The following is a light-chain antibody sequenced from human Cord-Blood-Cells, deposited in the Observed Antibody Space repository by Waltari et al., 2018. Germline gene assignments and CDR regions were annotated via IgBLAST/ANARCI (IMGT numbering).Light chain of an antibody. V-gene: IGLV2-14*03. CDR2: DVS. CDR1: SRNVGGYTY. Sequence: QSALTHPASVSGPLGQSFTIPCPGTSRNVGGYTYVSWYQQHPGKAPKLMIYDVSNRPSGVSNRFSGSKSGNTASLTISGLQAEDEADYYCSSYTSSSTYVFGTGTKVTVL. CDR3: SSYTSSSTYV. J-gene: IGLJ1*01.